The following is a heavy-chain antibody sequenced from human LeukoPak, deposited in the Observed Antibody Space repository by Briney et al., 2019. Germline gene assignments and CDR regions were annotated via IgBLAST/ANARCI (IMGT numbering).Heavy chain of an antibody. CDR3: ARSVAGTLRTNDY. CDR2: IKQDGSEK. Sequence: GGSLRLSCAASGFTVSSNYMSWVRQAPGKGLEWVANIKQDGSEKYYVDSVKGRFTISRDNAKNSLYLQMNSLRAEDTAVYYCARSVAGTLRTNDYWGQGTLVTVSS. V-gene: IGHV3-7*05. D-gene: IGHD6-19*01. J-gene: IGHJ4*02. CDR1: GFTVSSNY.